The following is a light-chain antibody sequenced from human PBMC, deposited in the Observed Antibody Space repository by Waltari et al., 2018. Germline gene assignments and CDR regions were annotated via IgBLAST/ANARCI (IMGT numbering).Light chain of an antibody. V-gene: IGLV3-19*01. J-gene: IGLJ2*01. CDR2: GKN. CDR3: NSRDTSGNHVV. CDR1: SLRSYY. Sequence: SSELTQDPAVSVALGQTVRITCQGDSLRSYYASWYQQKPGQAPVLVIYGKNNRPSGSPDRFSGHTSGNTASLTISGAHAEDEADYYCNSRDTSGNHVVFGGGTKLTVL.